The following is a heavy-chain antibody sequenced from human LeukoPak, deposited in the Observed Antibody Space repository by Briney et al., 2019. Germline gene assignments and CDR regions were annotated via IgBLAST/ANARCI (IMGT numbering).Heavy chain of an antibody. CDR1: GLTVSNNY. Sequence: PGGSLRLSCAASGLTVSNNYMSWVRQAPGKGLEWVSVIYSGGSTYYADSVKGRFTISRDNSMNTLCLQMESLRAEDTAVYYCARVVANDYADYWGQGTQVTVSS. CDR2: IYSGGST. CDR3: ARVVANDYADY. V-gene: IGHV3-66*01. D-gene: IGHD4-17*01. J-gene: IGHJ4*02.